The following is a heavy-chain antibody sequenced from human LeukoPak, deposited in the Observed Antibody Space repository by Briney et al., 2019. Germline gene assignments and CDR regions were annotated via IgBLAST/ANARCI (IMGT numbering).Heavy chain of an antibody. CDR3: ARSTGSSWYYFDY. V-gene: IGHV4-39*01. Sequence: SETLSLTCTVSGGSISSSSYYWGWIRQPPGKGLEWIGSIYYSGSTYYNPSLKSRVTISVDTSKNQFSLKLSSVTAADTAVYYCARSTGSSWYYFDYWGQGTLVTVSS. J-gene: IGHJ4*02. CDR1: GGSISSSSYY. D-gene: IGHD6-13*01. CDR2: IYYSGST.